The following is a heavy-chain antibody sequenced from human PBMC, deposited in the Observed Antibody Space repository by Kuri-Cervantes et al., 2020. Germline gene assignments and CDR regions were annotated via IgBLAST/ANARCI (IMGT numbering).Heavy chain of an antibody. D-gene: IGHD1-7*01. Sequence: SVKVSCKASGDTFSSYAISWVRQAPGQGLEWMGGIIPIFGTANYAQKLQGRVTMTTDTSTSTAYMELRSLRSDDTAVYYCARGRTQNWFDPWGQGTLVTVSS. J-gene: IGHJ5*02. CDR3: ARGRTQNWFDP. V-gene: IGHV1-69*05. CDR1: GDTFSSYA. CDR2: IIPIFGTA.